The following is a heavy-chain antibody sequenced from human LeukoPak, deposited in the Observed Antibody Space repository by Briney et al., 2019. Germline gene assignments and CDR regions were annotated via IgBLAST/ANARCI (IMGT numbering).Heavy chain of an antibody. CDR3: ARGSEWELLGSCDY. V-gene: IGHV3-9*01. CDR2: ISWNSGSI. D-gene: IGHD1-26*01. J-gene: IGHJ4*02. CDR1: GFIFDDYA. Sequence: GGSLRLSCAASGFIFDDYAMHWVRQAPGKGLEWVSGISWNSGSIDYADSVKGRFTISRDNAKNSLYLQMNSLRAEDTAVYYCARGSEWELLGSCDYWGQGTLVPVSS.